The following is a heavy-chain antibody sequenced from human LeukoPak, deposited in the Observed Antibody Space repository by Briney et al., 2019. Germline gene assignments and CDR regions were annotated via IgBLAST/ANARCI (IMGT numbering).Heavy chain of an antibody. V-gene: IGHV4-39*01. Sequence: KPSETLSLTCTVSGGSISSSSYYWGWIRQPPGKGLEWIGSIYYSGSTYYNPPLKSRVTISVDTSKNQFSLKLSSVTAADTAVYYCATEGYCSGGSCYRKEYYFDYWGQGTLVTVSS. J-gene: IGHJ4*02. CDR1: GGSISSSSYY. CDR3: ATEGYCSGGSCYRKEYYFDY. CDR2: IYYSGST. D-gene: IGHD2-15*01.